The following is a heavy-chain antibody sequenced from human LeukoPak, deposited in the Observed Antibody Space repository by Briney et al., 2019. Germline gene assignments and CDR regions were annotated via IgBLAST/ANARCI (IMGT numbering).Heavy chain of an antibody. CDR1: GGSISSGGYS. D-gene: IGHD4-17*01. Sequence: NPSETLSLTCAVSGGSISSGGYSWSWLRQPPGKGLEWIGYIYHSGSTYYNPSLKSRVTISVDRSKNQFSLKLSSVTAADTAVYYCARGKGDYRPFFDYWGQGTLVTVSS. V-gene: IGHV4-30-2*01. CDR3: ARGKGDYRPFFDY. J-gene: IGHJ4*02. CDR2: IYHSGST.